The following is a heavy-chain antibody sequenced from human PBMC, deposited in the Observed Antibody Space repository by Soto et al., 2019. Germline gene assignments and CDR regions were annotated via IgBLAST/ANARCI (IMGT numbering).Heavy chain of an antibody. V-gene: IGHV4-4*02. D-gene: IGHD3-16*02. CDR3: AAHDAYDWGNYREGDY. CDR1: GGSIGSNNC. J-gene: IGHJ4*02. CDR2: VYHNGIT. Sequence: SVPLPLTWAVAGGSIGSNNCRSWVRQPPGKGLEWIGEVYHNGITNFKPSLKSRVTLSVDKSKNQFSLRLNSVTAADTAVYYCAAHDAYDWGNYREGDYWGQGNLVTVSS.